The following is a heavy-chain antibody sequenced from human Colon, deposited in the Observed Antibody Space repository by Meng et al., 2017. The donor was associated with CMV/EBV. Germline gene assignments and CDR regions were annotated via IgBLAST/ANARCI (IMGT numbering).Heavy chain of an antibody. CDR3: ATDPYGYKYYFDY. V-gene: IGHV3-23*01. J-gene: IGHJ4*02. Sequence: AYGFTFNRHAMHWVRQAPGKGLKWVSAINGNGADTYYGDSVKGRFTISRDNSKNTVYLQMNSLRAEDTAVYFCATDPYGYKYYFDYWGQGTLVTVSS. D-gene: IGHD5-24*01. CDR1: GFTFNRHA. CDR2: INGNGADT.